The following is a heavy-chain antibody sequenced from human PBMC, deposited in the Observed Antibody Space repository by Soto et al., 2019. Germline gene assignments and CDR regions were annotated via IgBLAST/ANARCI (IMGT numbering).Heavy chain of an antibody. CDR1: GSSTSRYY. D-gene: IGHD5-12*01. V-gene: IGHV4-59*08. J-gene: IGHJ4*01. Sequence: SETLSLTCTLSGSSTSRYYWSWIRQPPGKRLDWIGYLHYSGSTNSKPSLKSRVTMSVDASKNQFSLKLTSVTAADTAVYYCARCLRDGYNCRFDSWGQGTLVT. CDR2: LHYSGST. CDR3: ARCLRDGYNCRFDS.